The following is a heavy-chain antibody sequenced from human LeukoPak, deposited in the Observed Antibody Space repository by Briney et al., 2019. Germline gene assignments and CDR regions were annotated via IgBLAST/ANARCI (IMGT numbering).Heavy chain of an antibody. Sequence: PGGSLRLSCAASGFTFSTYAMSWVRQAPGKGLEWVSTVSGSGGGSAGGGTTYYADSVKGRFSISRDNSKNTLYLQMNSLRAEDTAVYYCAKVSDIVLVPAANAEFDYWGQGTLVTVSS. CDR2: VSGSGGGSAGGGTT. CDR3: AKVSDIVLVPAANAEFDY. J-gene: IGHJ4*02. D-gene: IGHD2-2*01. V-gene: IGHV3-23*01. CDR1: GFTFSTYA.